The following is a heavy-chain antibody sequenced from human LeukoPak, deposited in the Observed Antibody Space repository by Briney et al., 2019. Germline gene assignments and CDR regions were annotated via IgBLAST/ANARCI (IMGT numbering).Heavy chain of an antibody. J-gene: IGHJ4*02. CDR2: INHSGST. D-gene: IGHD3-10*01. Sequence: SETLSLTCAVYGGSFSGYYWSWIRQPPGKGLEWIGEINHSGSTNYNPSLKSRVTISIDTSKSQFSLRLSSVTAADTASYYCARGYAYGPNYYFDYWGQGTLVTVSS. V-gene: IGHV4-34*01. CDR1: GGSFSGYY. CDR3: ARGYAYGPNYYFDY.